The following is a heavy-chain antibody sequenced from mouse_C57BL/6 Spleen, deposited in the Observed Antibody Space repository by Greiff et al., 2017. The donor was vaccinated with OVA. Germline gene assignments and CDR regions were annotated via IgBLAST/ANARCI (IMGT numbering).Heavy chain of an antibody. CDR3: ASSRTVPYYFDY. CDR1: GYTFTSYW. CDR2: IDPSDSYT. V-gene: IGHV1-69*01. D-gene: IGHD1-1*01. J-gene: IGHJ2*01. Sequence: QVQLQQPGAELVMPGASVKLSCKASGYTFTSYWMHWVKQRPGQGLEWIGEIDPSDSYTNYNQKFKGKSTLTVDKSSSTAYMQLSSLTSEDSAVYYCASSRTVPYYFDYWGQGTTLTVSS.